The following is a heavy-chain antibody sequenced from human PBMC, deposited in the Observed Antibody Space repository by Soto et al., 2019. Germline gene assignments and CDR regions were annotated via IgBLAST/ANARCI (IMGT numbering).Heavy chain of an antibody. V-gene: IGHV6-1*01. CDR3: ARGDVIDI. Sequence: QTLSLTCANTADSVSSNKDTWNWVRQSPSRGLEWLGRTYYRSKCKNDYAVSVRGRITINPDTSKNQFSLQLNSVTPGDTAVYYCARGDVIDIWGRGTMFIV. J-gene: IGHJ3*02. CDR1: ADSVSSNKDT. CDR2: TYYRSKCKN.